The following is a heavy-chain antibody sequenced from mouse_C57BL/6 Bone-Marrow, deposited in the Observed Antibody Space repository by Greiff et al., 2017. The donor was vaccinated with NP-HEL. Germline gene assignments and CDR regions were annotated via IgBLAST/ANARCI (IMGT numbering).Heavy chain of an antibody. CDR2: INPYNGGT. D-gene: IGHD2-4*01. V-gene: IGHV1-19*01. CDR3: ARGYDYEKDY. CDR1: GYTFTDYY. Sequence: VQLQQSGPVLVKPGASVKMSCKASGYTFTDYYMNWVKQSHGKSLEWIGVINPYNGGTSYNQKFKGKATLTVDKSSSTAYMELNSLTSEDSAVYYCARGYDYEKDYWGQGTTLTVSS. J-gene: IGHJ2*01.